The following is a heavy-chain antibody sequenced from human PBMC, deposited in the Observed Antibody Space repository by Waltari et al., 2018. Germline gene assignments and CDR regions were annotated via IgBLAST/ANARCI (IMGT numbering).Heavy chain of an antibody. V-gene: IGHV4-38-2*01. J-gene: IGHJ5*02. Sequence: QVQLQESGPGLVKPSETLSLTCAVSGYSISSGYYWGWIRQPPGKGLEWIGSIYHSGSTYYNPSLKRRVTISVDTSKNHFSLKLSSVTAAYTAVYYCASLYVPTAQLGLFDPWRQGTLVTVSS. CDR2: IYHSGST. CDR3: ASLYVPTAQLGLFDP. D-gene: IGHD2-2*01. CDR1: GYSISSGYY.